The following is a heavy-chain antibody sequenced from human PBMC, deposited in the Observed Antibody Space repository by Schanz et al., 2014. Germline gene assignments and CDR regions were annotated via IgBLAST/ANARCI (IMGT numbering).Heavy chain of an antibody. D-gene: IGHD2-15*01. CDR2: MNPNSGDA. Sequence: QVQLVQSGAEVKKPGASVTVSCKPSGYTFTSYAVNWVRQATGQGLEWMGWMNPNSGDAGFAQKFQGRVTMTRDTSISTAYMELSSLSSDDTAVYYCARGGYCRDSGCYSLGIEYWGQGTLVTVSS. V-gene: IGHV1-8*01. CDR3: ARGGYCRDSGCYSLGIEY. CDR1: GYTFTSYA. J-gene: IGHJ4*02.